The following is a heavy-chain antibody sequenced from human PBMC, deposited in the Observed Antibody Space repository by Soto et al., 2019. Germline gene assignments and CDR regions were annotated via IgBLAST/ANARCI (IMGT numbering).Heavy chain of an antibody. Sequence: EVQLVESGGGLVQPGGSLRLSCAASGFTVSSSYMSWVRQAPGKGLEWVSVLYTGGSTYYADSVKGRFIISRDNSKNTLYLQINSLRAEDTAVYYCARDSYSKYWGQGTLVTVSS. D-gene: IGHD4-4*01. J-gene: IGHJ4*02. CDR2: LYTGGST. CDR3: ARDSYSKY. V-gene: IGHV3-66*01. CDR1: GFTVSSSY.